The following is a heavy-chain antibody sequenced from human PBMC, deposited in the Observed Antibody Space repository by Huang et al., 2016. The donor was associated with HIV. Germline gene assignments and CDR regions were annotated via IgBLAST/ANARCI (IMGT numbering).Heavy chain of an antibody. J-gene: IGHJ6*03. CDR3: AKIGGSDYYDYYDRDV. CDR1: GFTASANY. Sequence: EVQLVETGGGLIQPGGSLKLSCAASGFTASANYMSWVRQAPGKGLEWVSIVYSDGNTFYADSVKGRFIISRDNSKNTMYLQMTSLRAEDTAVYYCAKIGGSDYYDYYDRDVWGKGATVTVSS. D-gene: IGHD3-16*01. V-gene: IGHV3-53*02. CDR2: VYSDGNT.